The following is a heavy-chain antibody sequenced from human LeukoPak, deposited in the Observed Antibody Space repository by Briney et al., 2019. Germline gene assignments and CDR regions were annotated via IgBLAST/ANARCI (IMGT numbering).Heavy chain of an antibody. V-gene: IGHV4-34*01. D-gene: IGHD3-10*01. CDR1: GGSINNYY. J-gene: IGHJ5*02. CDR2: INQSGST. CDR3: ARGVFGRFDP. Sequence: SETLSLTCTVSGGSINNYYWSWIRQPPGKGLEWIGEINQSGSTNYNPSLKSRVTISVDTSKNQFFLNLNSVTAADTAAYYCARGVFGRFDPWGQGTLVTVSS.